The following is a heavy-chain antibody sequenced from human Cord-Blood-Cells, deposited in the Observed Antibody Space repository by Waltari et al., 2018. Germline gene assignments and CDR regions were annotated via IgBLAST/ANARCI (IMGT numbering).Heavy chain of an antibody. CDR3: AREVQGSVDY. CDR1: GGSFRGYY. Sequence: QVQLQQWGAGLLKPSETLSLPCAVSGGSFRGYYWTWIRQPPGKGLEWIGEINHSGSTNYNPSLKSRVTISVDTSKNQFSLKLSSVTAADTAVYYCAREVQGSVDYWGQGTLVTVSS. V-gene: IGHV4-34*01. CDR2: INHSGST. D-gene: IGHD4-17*01. J-gene: IGHJ4*02.